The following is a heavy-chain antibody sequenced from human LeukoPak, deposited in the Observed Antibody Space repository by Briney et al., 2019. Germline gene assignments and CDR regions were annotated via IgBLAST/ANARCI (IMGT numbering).Heavy chain of an antibody. D-gene: IGHD1-14*01. CDR2: IKKDGSEK. CDR3: AREEMGGTTRSGALT. Sequence: QAGGPLRLSCAASGFTFNKYWMSWVRQAPGKGLEWVANIKKDGSEKYYVDSVKGRFTISRDNAKNSLYLQMNSLRAEDTAVYYCAREEMGGTTRSGALTWGQGTLVTVSS. J-gene: IGHJ5*02. CDR1: GFTFNKYW. V-gene: IGHV3-7*01.